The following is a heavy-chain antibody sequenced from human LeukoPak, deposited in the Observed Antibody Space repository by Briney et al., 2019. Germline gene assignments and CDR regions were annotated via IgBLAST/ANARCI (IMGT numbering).Heavy chain of an antibody. Sequence: SETLSLTCSVSGGSISSTSWYWGWIRQPPGKGLEWIGSIYYSGSTNYNPSLKSRVTMSVDTSKNQFSLKLSSVTAADTAVYYCPRPDYDSSGSYYDNWFDPWGQGTLVTVSS. CDR2: IYYSGST. CDR1: GGSISSTSWY. J-gene: IGHJ5*02. D-gene: IGHD3-22*01. CDR3: PRPDYDSSGSYYDNWFDP. V-gene: IGHV4-39*01.